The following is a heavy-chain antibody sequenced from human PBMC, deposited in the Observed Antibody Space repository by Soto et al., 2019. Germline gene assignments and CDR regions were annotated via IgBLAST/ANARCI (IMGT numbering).Heavy chain of an antibody. CDR1: GGSISSSSYY. CDR2: IYYSGST. J-gene: IGHJ5*02. D-gene: IGHD3-3*01. Sequence: SETLSLTCTVSGGSISSSSYYWGWIRQPPGKGLEWIGSIYYSGSTYYNPSLKSRVTISVDTSKNQFSLKLSSVTAADTAVYYCALNGGVFRSGYWFDPWGQGTLVTVSS. CDR3: ALNGGVFRSGYWFDP. V-gene: IGHV4-39*01.